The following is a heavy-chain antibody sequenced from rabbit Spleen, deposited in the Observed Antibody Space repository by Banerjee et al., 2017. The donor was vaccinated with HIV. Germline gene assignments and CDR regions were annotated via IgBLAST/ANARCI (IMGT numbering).Heavy chain of an antibody. D-gene: IGHD1-1*01. CDR1: GFSFSSNEY. CDR3: ARDTSSSFSSYGMDL. V-gene: IGHV1S40*01. Sequence: QSLEESGGDLVKPGASLTLTCTTSGFSFSSNEYMCWVRQAPGKGLEWISCIAGDSSAFTYSATWAKGRFTCSKTSSTTVTLQMTRLTAADTATYFCARDTSSSFSSYGMDLWGQGTLVTVS. J-gene: IGHJ6*01. CDR2: IAGDSSAFT.